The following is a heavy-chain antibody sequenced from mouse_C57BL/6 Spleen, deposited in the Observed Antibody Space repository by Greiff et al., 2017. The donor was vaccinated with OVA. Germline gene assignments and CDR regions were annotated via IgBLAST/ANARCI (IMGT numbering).Heavy chain of an antibody. D-gene: IGHD1-1*01. J-gene: IGHJ2*01. V-gene: IGHV1-80*01. CDR2: IYPGDGDT. Sequence: QVHVKQSGAELVKPGASVKISCKASGYAFSSYWMNWVKQRPGKGLEWIGQIYPGDGDTNYNGKFKGKATLTADKSSSTAYMQLSSLTSEDAAVDFCAREDGSPYFDYWGQGTTLTVSS. CDR3: AREDGSPYFDY. CDR1: GYAFSSYW.